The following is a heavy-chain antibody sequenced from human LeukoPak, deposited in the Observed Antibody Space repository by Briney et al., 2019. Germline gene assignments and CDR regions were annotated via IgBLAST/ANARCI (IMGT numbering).Heavy chain of an antibody. D-gene: IGHD3-10*01. CDR3: ARQTRRVQGVITIFDY. J-gene: IGHJ4*02. CDR1: GFTFSSYS. Sequence: GGSLRLSCAASGFTFSSYSMNWVRQAPGKGLEWVSSISSSSSYIYYADSVKGRFTISRDNAKNSLYLQMNSLRAEDTAVYYCARQTRRVQGVITIFDYWGQGTLVTVSS. CDR2: ISSSSSYI. V-gene: IGHV3-21*01.